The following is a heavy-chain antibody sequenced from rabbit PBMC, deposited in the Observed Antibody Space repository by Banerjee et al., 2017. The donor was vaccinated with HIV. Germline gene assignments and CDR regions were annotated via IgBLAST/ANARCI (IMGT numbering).Heavy chain of an antibody. CDR3: ARSDWCTYGDTGPLEL. CDR2: IYAGSSGST. V-gene: IGHV1S40*01. J-gene: IGHJ4*01. D-gene: IGHD2-1*01. CDR1: GFSFSSGYY. Sequence: QSLEESGGDLVKPGASLTLTCTASGFSFSSGYYMCWVRQAPGKGLEWIACIYAGSSGSTYYASWAKGRFTISKTSSTTVTLQMTSLTAADTATYFCARSDWCTYGDTGPLELWGQGTLVTVS.